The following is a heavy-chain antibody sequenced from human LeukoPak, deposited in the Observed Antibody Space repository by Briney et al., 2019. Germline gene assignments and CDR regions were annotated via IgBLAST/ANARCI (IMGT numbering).Heavy chain of an antibody. CDR3: ARSFYDSSGYFDAEYFHH. Sequence: SQTLSLTCTVSGGSISSDSYYWSWIRQPAGKGLEWIGHIYTSGSTNYNPSLKSRVTISVDTSKNQFSLKLSSVTAADSAVYYCARSFYDSSGYFDAEYFHHWGQGTLVTVSS. CDR1: GGSISSDSYY. J-gene: IGHJ1*01. V-gene: IGHV4-61*09. D-gene: IGHD3-22*01. CDR2: IYTSGST.